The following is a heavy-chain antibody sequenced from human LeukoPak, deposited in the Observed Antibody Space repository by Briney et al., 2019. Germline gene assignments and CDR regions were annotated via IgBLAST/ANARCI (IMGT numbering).Heavy chain of an antibody. V-gene: IGHV4-34*01. J-gene: IGHJ5*02. CDR3: ARASVGARYGWFDP. CDR1: GASFSGNY. Sequence: SETLSLTCSVFGASFSGNYWIWIRQPPGKGLEWIGEITHVGDSNYNPSLKSRVTISLDTSKSQFSLKLHSLTAADTAVYYCARASVGARYGWFDPWGQGTLVTVSS. CDR2: ITHVGDS. D-gene: IGHD1-26*01.